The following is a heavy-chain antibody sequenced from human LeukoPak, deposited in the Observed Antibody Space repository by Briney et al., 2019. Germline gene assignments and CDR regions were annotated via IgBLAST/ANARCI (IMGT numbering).Heavy chain of an antibody. CDR1: GYSISSGYY. Sequence: SSETLSLTCTVSGYSISSGYYWGWIRQPPGEGLEWIGNIYHSGSTYYNPSLKSRAAISVDTSKNQFSLKLSSVTAADTAVYYCSREKGENYESSGYVDYWGQGTLVTVSS. CDR2: IYHSGST. V-gene: IGHV4-38-2*02. J-gene: IGHJ4*02. CDR3: SREKGENYESSGYVDY. D-gene: IGHD3-22*01.